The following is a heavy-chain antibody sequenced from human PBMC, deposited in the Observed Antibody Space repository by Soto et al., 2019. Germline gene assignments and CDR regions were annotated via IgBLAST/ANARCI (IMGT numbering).Heavy chain of an antibody. D-gene: IGHD4-17*01. V-gene: IGHV3-13*01. J-gene: IGHJ6*03. CDR2: IGTAGDT. Sequence: EVQLVESGGGLVQPGGSLRLSCAASGFTFSSYDMHWVRQATGKGLEWVSAIGTAGDTYYPGSVKGRFTISRENAKNSLYLQMNSLRAGDTAVYYCARADSYGYYYYYMDVWGKGTTVTVSS. CDR3: ARADSYGYYYYYMDV. CDR1: GFTFSSYD.